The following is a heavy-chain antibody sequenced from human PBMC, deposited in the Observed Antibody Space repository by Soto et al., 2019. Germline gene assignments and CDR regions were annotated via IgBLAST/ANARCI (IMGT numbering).Heavy chain of an antibody. J-gene: IGHJ3*01. CDR3: AREVMESIDSDGFDV. CDR1: GGSISTDNYY. D-gene: IGHD3-3*01. CDR2: IDYRGTV. Sequence: QVQLQESGPGLVKPSETLSLTCTVSGGSISTDNYYWSWVRQHPGKGLEWIGYIDYRGTVHYNPSLMRRGCISLDRSKNQCSLTLYSVSAADMAIYFCAREVMESIDSDGFDVWGQGTMVTVSS. V-gene: IGHV4-31*03.